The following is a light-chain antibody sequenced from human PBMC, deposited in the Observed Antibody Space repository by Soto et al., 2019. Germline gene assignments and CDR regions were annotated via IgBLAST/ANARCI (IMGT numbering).Light chain of an antibody. V-gene: IGKV1-5*01. CDR3: QQYDSYPWT. Sequence: IQMTQSPSTLCAFVGDRVTITCRASQRISSWLAWYQQKPGKAPKFLIYDGSTLESGVPARFSGSGSGTEFTLTISSLQPDDFGTYFCQQYDSYPWTFGQGTKVDIK. J-gene: IGKJ1*01. CDR1: QRISSW. CDR2: DGS.